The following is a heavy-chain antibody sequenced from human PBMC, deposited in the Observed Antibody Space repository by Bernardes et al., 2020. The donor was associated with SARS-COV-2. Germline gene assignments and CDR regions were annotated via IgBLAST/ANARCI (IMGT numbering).Heavy chain of an antibody. CDR1: GFTFSSYS. CDR2: ISSSSSYI. J-gene: IGHJ5*02. V-gene: IGHV3-21*01. Sequence: GGSLRLSCAASGFTFSSYSMNWVRQAPGKGLEWVSSISSSSSYIYYADSVKGRFTISRDNAKNSLYLQMNSLRAEDTAVYYCARDGERFLEWLLSNWSGHWGQGTLVTVSS. D-gene: IGHD3-3*01. CDR3: ARDGERFLEWLLSNWSGH.